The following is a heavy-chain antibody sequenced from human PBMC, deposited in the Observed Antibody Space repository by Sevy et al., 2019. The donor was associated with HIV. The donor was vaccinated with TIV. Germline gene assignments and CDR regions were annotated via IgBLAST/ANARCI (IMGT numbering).Heavy chain of an antibody. CDR3: ARGECSSTSCYTVSYYYYYYMDV. CDR2: IYYSGST. Sequence: SETLSLTCTVSGGSISSYYWSWIRQPPGKGLEWIGYIYYSGSTNYNPSLKSRVTISVDTSKNQFSLKLSSVTAADTAVYYCARGECSSTSCYTVSYYYYYYMDVWGKGTTVTVSS. V-gene: IGHV4-59*01. D-gene: IGHD2-2*02. J-gene: IGHJ6*03. CDR1: GGSISSYY.